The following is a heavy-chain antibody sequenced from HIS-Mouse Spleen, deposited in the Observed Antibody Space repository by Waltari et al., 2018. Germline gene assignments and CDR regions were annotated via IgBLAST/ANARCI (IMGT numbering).Heavy chain of an antibody. Sequence: QLQLQESGPGLVKPSETLSLTCTVSGGSISSRSYYGGWIRQPPGKGLEWVGSIYYSGSTYYNPSLKSRVTISVDTSKNRFSLKLSSVTAADTAVYYCAREIPYSSSWYDWYFDLWGRGTLVTVSS. V-gene: IGHV4-39*07. D-gene: IGHD6-13*01. CDR2: IYYSGST. J-gene: IGHJ2*01. CDR1: GGSISSRSYY. CDR3: AREIPYSSSWYDWYFDL.